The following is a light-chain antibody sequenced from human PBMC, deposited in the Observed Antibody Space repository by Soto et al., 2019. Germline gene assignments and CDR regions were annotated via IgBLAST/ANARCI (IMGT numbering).Light chain of an antibody. CDR2: GAS. CDR3: QQYNNWPWT. J-gene: IGKJ1*01. CDR1: QSVSSI. Sequence: EIGMTQSPATLSVSPGERATLSCRASQSVSSILAWYQQKPGQAPRLLIYGASTRATGIPARFSGSGSGTEFTLTISSLQPEDFAVYYCQQYNNWPWTFGQGTKV. V-gene: IGKV3-15*01.